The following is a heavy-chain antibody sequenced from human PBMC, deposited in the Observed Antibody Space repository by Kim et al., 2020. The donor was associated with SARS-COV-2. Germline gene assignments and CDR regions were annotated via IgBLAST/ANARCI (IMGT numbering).Heavy chain of an antibody. Sequence: ESGKGRFTLPRDDSKKTLYLQMNSLRAEETAVYYCAKDRDRSRWYYFDYWGQGTLVTVSS. D-gene: IGHD6-13*01. CDR3: AKDRDRSRWYYFDY. V-gene: IGHV3-23*01. J-gene: IGHJ4*02.